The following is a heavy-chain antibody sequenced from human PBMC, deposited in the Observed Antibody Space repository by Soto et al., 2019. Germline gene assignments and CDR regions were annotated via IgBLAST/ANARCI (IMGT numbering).Heavy chain of an antibody. CDR3: ARLYSGYYSFDY. J-gene: IGHJ4*02. CDR1: GSSISSGGYS. CDR2: IYHSGST. V-gene: IGHV4-30-2*01. D-gene: IGHD3-22*01. Sequence: SETLSLTCAVSGSSISSGGYSWSWTRQPPGKGLEWIGYIYHSGSTYYNPSLKSRVTISVDRSKNQFSLKLSSVTAADTAVYYCARLYSGYYSFDYWGQGTLVTVSS.